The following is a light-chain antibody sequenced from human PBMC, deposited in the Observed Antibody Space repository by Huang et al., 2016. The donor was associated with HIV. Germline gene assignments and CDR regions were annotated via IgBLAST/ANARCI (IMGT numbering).Light chain of an antibody. V-gene: IGKV3D-15*01. CDR3: QQYDNWPPGLT. Sequence: EIVMTQSPATMSVSPGGGAPLSCRASQNVRSNLAWYQQTPGQAPRLLSYDTSTRASGVPARFSGSGSGTEFTLTISGLQSEDFAVYYCQQYDNWPPGLTFGGGTKVEI. CDR2: DTS. CDR1: QNVRSN. J-gene: IGKJ4*01.